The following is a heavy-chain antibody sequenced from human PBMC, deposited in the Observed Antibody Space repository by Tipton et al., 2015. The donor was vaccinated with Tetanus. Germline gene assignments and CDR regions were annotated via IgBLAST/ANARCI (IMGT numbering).Heavy chain of an antibody. J-gene: IGHJ3*01. CDR1: GGSMSNNY. Sequence: TLSLTCTVSGGSMSNNYWSWIRQPPGKGLEWIAYIFHSGSTNYSPSLKSRVAISMDTSKNQISRKLSSVTAADTAVYYCARRSYCSSSRCFDAFDLWGQGTMVTVSS. CDR2: IFHSGST. D-gene: IGHD2-2*01. V-gene: IGHV4-59*01. CDR3: ARRSYCSSSRCFDAFDL.